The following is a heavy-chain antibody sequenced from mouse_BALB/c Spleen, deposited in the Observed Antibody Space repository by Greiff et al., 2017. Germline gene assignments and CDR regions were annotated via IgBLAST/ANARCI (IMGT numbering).Heavy chain of an antibody. D-gene: IGHD1-1*01. CDR3: ARGLFITTVVAHWYFDV. CDR2: ISSGGST. V-gene: IGHV5-6-5*01. Sequence: EVMLVESGGGLVKPGGSLKLSCAASGFTFSSYAMSWVRQTPEKRLEWVASISSGGSTYYPDSVKGRFTIPRDNARNILYLQMSSLRSEDTAMYYCARGLFITTVVAHWYFDVWGAGTTVTVSS. J-gene: IGHJ1*01. CDR1: GFTFSSYA.